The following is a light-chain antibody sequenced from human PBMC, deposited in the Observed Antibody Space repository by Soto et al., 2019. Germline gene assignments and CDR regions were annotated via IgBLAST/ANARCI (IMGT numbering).Light chain of an antibody. Sequence: IVMSQSVATLSVSTGEGATLSCRAGQSVGSDLAWYQQIPGQAPRLLIYGASTRATGIPARFSGSGSGTDFTLTISRLEPEDFAVYYCQQYCSSGTFCQGTKVDIK. J-gene: IGKJ1*01. CDR2: GAS. CDR1: QSVGSD. V-gene: IGKV3-15*01. CDR3: QQYCSSGT.